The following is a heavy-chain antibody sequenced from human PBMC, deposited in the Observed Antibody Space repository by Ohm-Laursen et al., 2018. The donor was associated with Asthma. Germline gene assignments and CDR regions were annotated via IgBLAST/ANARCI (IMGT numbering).Heavy chain of an antibody. D-gene: IGHD6-13*01. J-gene: IGHJ4*02. CDR1: GFTFDDYA. CDR2: ISWNSGSI. V-gene: IGHV3-9*01. Sequence: SSLRLSCAASGFTFDDYAMHWVRQVPGKGLEWVSGISWNSGSIGYADSVKGRFTISRDNAKNSLYLQMNSLRAEDTALYYCAKASAAGIDVYFDYWGQGTLVTVSS. CDR3: AKASAAGIDVYFDY.